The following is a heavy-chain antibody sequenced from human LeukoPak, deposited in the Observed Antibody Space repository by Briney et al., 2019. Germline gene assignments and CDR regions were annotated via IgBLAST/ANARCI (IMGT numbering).Heavy chain of an antibody. Sequence: GGSLRLSCEASGFSFSSYWMTWVRQAPGNGREWVANIKPDVSGPKYVDSVRGRFTISRDNTKNSLYLHMSSLRVEDTAVYLCARGGHRLIEFWGQGTMVTVSS. J-gene: IGHJ4*02. CDR1: GFSFSSYW. V-gene: IGHV3-7*01. CDR2: IKPDVSGP. CDR3: ARGGHRLIEF. D-gene: IGHD3-22*01.